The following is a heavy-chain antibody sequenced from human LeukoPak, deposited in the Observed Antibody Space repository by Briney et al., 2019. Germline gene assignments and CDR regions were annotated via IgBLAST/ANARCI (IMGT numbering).Heavy chain of an antibody. CDR1: GYSFTSFW. Sequence: PGESLKISGKGSGYSFTSFWSGWVRQIHGKGRGGRGIYYPGDADTRYSPSFQGQVTISADKSISTAYLQWSSLKASDTAMYYCARGTQMANDFDYWGQGTLVTVSS. V-gene: IGHV5-51*01. CDR3: ARGTQMANDFDY. J-gene: IGHJ4*02. CDR2: YYPGDADT. D-gene: IGHD5-24*01.